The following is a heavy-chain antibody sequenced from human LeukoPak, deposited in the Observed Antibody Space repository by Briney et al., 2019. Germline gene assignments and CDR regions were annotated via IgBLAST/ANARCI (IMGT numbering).Heavy chain of an antibody. CDR1: GYTFTSYY. J-gene: IGHJ5*02. Sequence: GASVKVSCKASGYTFTSYYMHWVRQAPGQGLEWMGIINPSGGSTSYAQKFQGRVTITRDTSASTAYMELSSLRSEDMAVYYCARAPQTRYSYGYAGGKNWFDPWGQGTLVTVSS. CDR3: ARAPQTRYSYGYAGGKNWFDP. V-gene: IGHV1-46*01. D-gene: IGHD5-18*01. CDR2: INPSGGST.